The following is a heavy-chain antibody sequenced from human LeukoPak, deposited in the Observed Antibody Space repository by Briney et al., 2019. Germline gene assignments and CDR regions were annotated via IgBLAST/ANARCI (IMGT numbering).Heavy chain of an antibody. CDR3: ARVGYSGYVSTDYYHYMDV. CDR2: ISASGDDT. Sequence: SGGSLRLSCAASGFTFSDYYMTWVRQAPGKGLEWVSTISASGDDTYYADSVKGRFTISRDNSKDTLFLQMNSLRPEDTAIYYCARVGYSGYVSTDYYHYMDVWGKGTTVTVSS. J-gene: IGHJ6*03. D-gene: IGHD5-12*01. CDR1: GFTFSDYY. V-gene: IGHV3-23*01.